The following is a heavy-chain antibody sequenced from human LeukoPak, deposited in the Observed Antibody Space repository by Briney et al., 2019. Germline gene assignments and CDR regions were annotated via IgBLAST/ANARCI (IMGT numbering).Heavy chain of an antibody. CDR3: ARLSKGRFFDYIFDY. D-gene: IGHD3-9*01. CDR1: GGSVSSSTYY. Sequence: SETLSLTCSVSGGSVSSSTYYWGWIRQPPGKGLEWIGNIYYSGSTYYNPSLKSRVAMSVDTSNNQFSLKMHSVTAADTAVYYCARLSKGRFFDYIFDYWGQGTLVTVSS. CDR2: IYYSGST. J-gene: IGHJ4*02. V-gene: IGHV4-39*01.